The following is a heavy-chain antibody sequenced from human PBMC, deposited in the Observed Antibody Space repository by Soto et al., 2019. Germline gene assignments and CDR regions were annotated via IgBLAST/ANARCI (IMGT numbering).Heavy chain of an antibody. D-gene: IGHD1-26*01. J-gene: IGHJ4*02. CDR3: ARDFPLSEYRFSGSYYYNY. CDR2: IYSNGNT. CDR1: GFTVSSNY. V-gene: IGHV3-53*01. Sequence: PGGSLRLSCAASGFTVSSNYMSWVRQAPGKGLEWVSTIYSNGNTYYADSVKGRFTISRDKSKNTLYLQMNSLRAEDTVVYYCARDFPLSEYRFSGSYYYNYWGQGTLVTVSS.